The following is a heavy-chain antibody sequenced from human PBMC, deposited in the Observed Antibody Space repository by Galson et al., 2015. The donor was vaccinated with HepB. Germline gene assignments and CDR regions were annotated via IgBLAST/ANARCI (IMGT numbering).Heavy chain of an antibody. V-gene: IGHV5-51*03. Sequence: QSGAEVKKPGESLKISCKGSGYSFTTYWIGWVRQMPGKGLEWMGIIYPDDSDTKYRPPFQGQVTISADKSISTAYLQWSSLKASDTAMYYCAARAGSSGWYTTAFEIWGQGTMVTVSS. CDR2: IYPDDSDT. J-gene: IGHJ3*02. CDR3: AARAGSSGWYTTAFEI. D-gene: IGHD6-19*01. CDR1: GYSFTTYW.